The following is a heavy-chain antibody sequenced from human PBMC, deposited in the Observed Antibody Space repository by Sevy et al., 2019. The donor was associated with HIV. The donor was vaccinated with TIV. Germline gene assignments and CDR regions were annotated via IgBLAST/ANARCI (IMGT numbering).Heavy chain of an antibody. CDR2: TSYDGHNN. Sequence: GGSLRLSCAASGFTFSNYGIHWVRQAPGKGLEWVAITSYDGHNNYYEDSVKGRFTISRDNSKNTLYLQVNSLRAEDTAVYYCAKDLLQLTIKELAQDYYYGMDVWGQGTTVTVSS. D-gene: IGHD1-26*01. CDR1: GFTFSNYG. CDR3: AKDLLQLTIKELAQDYYYGMDV. J-gene: IGHJ6*02. V-gene: IGHV3-30*18.